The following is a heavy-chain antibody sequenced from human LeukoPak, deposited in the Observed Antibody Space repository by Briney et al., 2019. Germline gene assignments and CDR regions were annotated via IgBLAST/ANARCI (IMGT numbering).Heavy chain of an antibody. CDR2: INPNSGGT. CDR3: ASDDTRTYYYDSSGSDAFDI. J-gene: IGHJ3*02. Sequence: ASVKVSCKASGYTFTGYYMHWVRQAPGQGLEWMGWINPNSGGTNYAQKFQGRVTMTRDTSISTAYMELSRLRSDDTAVYYCASDDTRTYYYDSSGSDAFDIWGQGTMVTVSS. V-gene: IGHV1-2*02. CDR1: GYTFTGYY. D-gene: IGHD3-22*01.